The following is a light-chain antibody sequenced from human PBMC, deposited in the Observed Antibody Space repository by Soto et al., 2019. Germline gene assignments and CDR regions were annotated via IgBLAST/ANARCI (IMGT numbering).Light chain of an antibody. V-gene: IGLV1-44*01. J-gene: IGLJ1*01. CDR2: SNN. CDR3: ASWDDGLDNYV. Sequence: QSALTQSPSASGTPGQRVTISCSGRKSNIGSTTVSWYQQLPRTAPKLLIYSNNQRPSGVPDRFSGSKSGSSASLAISGLQSEDEADYYCASWDDGLDNYVFGTGTKV. CDR1: KSNIGSTT.